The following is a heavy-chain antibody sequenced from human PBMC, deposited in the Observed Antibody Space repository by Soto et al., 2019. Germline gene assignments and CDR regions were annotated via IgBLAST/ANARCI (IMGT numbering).Heavy chain of an antibody. CDR1: GGTFSTYA. CDR2: IIPIFGTA. Sequence: QVPLVQSGAEVKKPGSSVKVSCKASGGTFSTYAISWVRQAPGQGLEWMGGIIPIFGTAKYAQKFQGRVTITADEATSTAYMELSRLRSEDTAVYYCAREIFGVIISGGRDAFDIWGQGTMVTVSS. CDR3: AREIFGVIISGGRDAFDI. D-gene: IGHD3-3*01. V-gene: IGHV1-69*01. J-gene: IGHJ3*02.